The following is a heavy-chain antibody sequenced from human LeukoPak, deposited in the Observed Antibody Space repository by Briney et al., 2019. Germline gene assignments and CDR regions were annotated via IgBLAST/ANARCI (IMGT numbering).Heavy chain of an antibody. CDR2: IIPIFGTA. V-gene: IGHV1-69*05. J-gene: IGHJ6*03. D-gene: IGHD2-2*01. Sequence: PRASVKVSCKASGGTFSSYAISWVRQAPGQGLEWMGGIIPIFGTANYAQKFQGRVTITTDESTSTAYMELSSLRSEGTAVYYCATYVVPAAMGGYYYYMDVWGKGTTVTVSS. CDR3: ATYVVPAAMGGYYYYMDV. CDR1: GGTFSSYA.